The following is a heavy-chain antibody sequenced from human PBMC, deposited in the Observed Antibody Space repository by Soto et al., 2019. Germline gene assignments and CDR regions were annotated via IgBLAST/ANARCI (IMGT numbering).Heavy chain of an antibody. J-gene: IGHJ3*02. Sequence: QLQQWGAGLLKPSETLSLTCVVSGGSFSTYYYNWIRQSPGKGLEWIGEINHSGSNHYSPSLKSRVTMSLDKSKNQFSLKLTSVTAADTSVYYCARGGSNDWQVAFDIWGQGTMVTVSS. CDR1: GGSFSTYY. V-gene: IGHV4-34*01. CDR3: ARGGSNDWQVAFDI. CDR2: INHSGSN. D-gene: IGHD3-9*01.